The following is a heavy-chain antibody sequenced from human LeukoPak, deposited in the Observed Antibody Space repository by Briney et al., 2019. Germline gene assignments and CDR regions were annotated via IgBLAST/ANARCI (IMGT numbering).Heavy chain of an antibody. CDR1: GFTFSTYF. D-gene: IGHD2-15*01. V-gene: IGHV3-7*01. Sequence: GGSLRLSCVASGFTFSTYFLSWVRQAPGKGLEWVANIDQDGNHENYVDSVKGRFSISRDNAKNSLFLQMHSLRAEDTAVYYCASTFPYCSDGSCALGGQGTLVTVSS. CDR3: ASTFPYCSDGSCAL. CDR2: IDQDGNHE. J-gene: IGHJ4*02.